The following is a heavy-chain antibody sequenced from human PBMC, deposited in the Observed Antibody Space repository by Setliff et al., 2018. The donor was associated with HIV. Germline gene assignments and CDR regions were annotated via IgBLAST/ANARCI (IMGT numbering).Heavy chain of an antibody. J-gene: IGHJ1*01. V-gene: IGHV1-24*01. CDR3: ATVRGYYYDSSGQEYFQH. Sequence: ASVKVSCKASGYTFIDYFMHWVRQAPGKGLEWMGGFDPEDVETVYAQKFQGRVTMTEDTSTDTAYMELSSLRSEDTAVYYCATVRGYYYDSSGQEYFQHWGQGTLVTVSS. D-gene: IGHD3-22*01. CDR1: GYTFIDYF. CDR2: FDPEDVET.